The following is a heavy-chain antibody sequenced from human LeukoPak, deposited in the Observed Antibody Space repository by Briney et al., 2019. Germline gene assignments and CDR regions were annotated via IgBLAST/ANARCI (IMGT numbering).Heavy chain of an antibody. V-gene: IGHV4-4*07. J-gene: IGHJ5*02. D-gene: IGHD3-10*01. Sequence: PSETLSLTCTVSGGSISTYYLSCIRQPAGRGLEWIGRIYSTVTTYNPSLKSRVTMSADTSRNHVSLTLNSVTAADTAVYYCARDSGTTGEVKFDPWGQGTLVTVSS. CDR2: IYSTVT. CDR1: GGSISTYY. CDR3: ARDSGTTGEVKFDP.